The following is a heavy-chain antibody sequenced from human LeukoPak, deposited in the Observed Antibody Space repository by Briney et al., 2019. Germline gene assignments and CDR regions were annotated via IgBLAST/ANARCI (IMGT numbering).Heavy chain of an antibody. J-gene: IGHJ5*01. D-gene: IGHD2-2*01. CDR1: GFTFNTYG. V-gene: IGHV3-23*01. Sequence: TGGSLRLSCAASGFTFNTYGMSWVRQAPGKGLEWVSGISGNGGSTYYADSVKGRFTISRDNSKNTLYLQMNSLRAEDTAVYYCVTSEYVTSSWYDSWGQGTLVTVSS. CDR3: VTSEYVTSSWYDS. CDR2: ISGNGGST.